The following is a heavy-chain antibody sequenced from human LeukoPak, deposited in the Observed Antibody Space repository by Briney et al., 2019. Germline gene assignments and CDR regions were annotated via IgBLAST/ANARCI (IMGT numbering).Heavy chain of an antibody. CDR3: ARERLIVPTNQYYFDY. CDR2: ISSSSSYI. J-gene: IGHJ4*02. D-gene: IGHD5-12*01. CDR1: GFTVSSHE. Sequence: GGSLRLSCAASGFTVSSHEMSWVRQAPGKGLEWVSSISSSSSYIYYADSVKGRFTISRDNAKKSLYLQMNSLRVEDTAVYYCARERLIVPTNQYYFDYWGQGNLVTVSS. V-gene: IGHV3-21*01.